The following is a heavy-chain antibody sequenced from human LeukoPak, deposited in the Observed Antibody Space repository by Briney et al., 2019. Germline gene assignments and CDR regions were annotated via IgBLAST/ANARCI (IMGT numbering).Heavy chain of an antibody. CDR3: ARGNREYCSGGSCYRSWWFNP. J-gene: IGHJ5*02. D-gene: IGHD2-15*01. V-gene: IGHV4-34*01. CDR2: INHSGST. CDR1: GGSFSGYY. Sequence: SETLSLTCAVYGGSFSGYYWSWIRQPPGKGPEWIGEINHSGSTNYNPSLKSRVTISVDTSKNQFSLKLSSVTAADTAVYYCARGNREYCSGGSCYRSWWFNPWGQGTLVTVSS.